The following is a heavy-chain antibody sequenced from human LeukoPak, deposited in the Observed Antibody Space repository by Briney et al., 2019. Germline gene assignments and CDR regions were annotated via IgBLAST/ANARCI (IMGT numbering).Heavy chain of an antibody. CDR2: IYTSGST. CDR1: GGSISGYY. CDR3: ARGGVFMAAATFDY. D-gene: IGHD2-15*01. Sequence: SETLSLTCTVSGGSISGYYWSWIRQPAGKGLEWIGRIYTSGSTSYNPSLKSRVTVSVDTSKNQFSLKLSSVTAADTAVYYCARGGVFMAAATFDYWGQGTLVTVSS. V-gene: IGHV4-4*07. J-gene: IGHJ4*02.